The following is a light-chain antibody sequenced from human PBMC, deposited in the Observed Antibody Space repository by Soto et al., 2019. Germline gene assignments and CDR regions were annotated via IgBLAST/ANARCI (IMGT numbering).Light chain of an antibody. CDR1: SSNIGTNA. CDR2: NNH. Sequence: QTVVTQPPSASGTPGQRVTISCSGSSSNIGTNAVSWYQQLPGTAPKLLIYNNHERPSGVPDRFSGSKSATSASLAISGLQSEDEAEYFCATWDENLHGVFGGGTKLTVL. V-gene: IGLV1-44*01. CDR3: ATWDENLHGV. J-gene: IGLJ3*02.